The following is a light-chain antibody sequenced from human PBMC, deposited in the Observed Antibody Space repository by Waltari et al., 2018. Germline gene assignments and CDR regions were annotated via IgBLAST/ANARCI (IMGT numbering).Light chain of an antibody. CDR3: QQSYITPPT. CDR2: VAS. CDR1: QSISTC. Sequence: DIQMTQSPPSLSASVGDRVTVTCRASQSISTCLNWYQQKAGKAPNLLIYVASSLQSGVPSRFSGSGSGTDFTLTISSLQPEDFATYYCQQSYITPPTFGQGTKVEVK. J-gene: IGKJ1*01. V-gene: IGKV1-39*01.